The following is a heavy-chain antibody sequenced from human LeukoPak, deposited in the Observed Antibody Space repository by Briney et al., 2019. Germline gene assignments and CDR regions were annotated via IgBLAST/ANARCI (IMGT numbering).Heavy chain of an antibody. Sequence: PGRSLRLSCAASGFTFSSYAMHWVRQAPGKGLEWVAVISYDGSNKYYADSVKGRFTISRDNSKNTLYLQMNSLRAEDTAVYYCATDVNYYFWSGYYYYYYGMDVWGQGTTVTVSS. CDR2: ISYDGSNK. CDR1: GFTFSSYA. D-gene: IGHD3-3*01. V-gene: IGHV3-30-3*01. J-gene: IGHJ6*02. CDR3: ATDVNYYFWSGYYYYYYGMDV.